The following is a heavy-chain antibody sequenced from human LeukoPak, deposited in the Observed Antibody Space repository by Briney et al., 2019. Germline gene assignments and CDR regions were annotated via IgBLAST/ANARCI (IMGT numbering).Heavy chain of an antibody. D-gene: IGHD6-13*01. CDR2: IYYSGST. CDR1: GGSVSSGSYY. J-gene: IGHJ4*02. Sequence: SETLSLTCTVSGGSVSSGSYYWSWIRQPPGKGLEWIGYIYYSGSTNYNPSLKSRVTISVDTSKNQFSLKLSSVTAADTAVYYCARVGSSWYKYFDYWGQGTLVTVSS. CDR3: ARVGSSWYKYFDY. V-gene: IGHV4-61*01.